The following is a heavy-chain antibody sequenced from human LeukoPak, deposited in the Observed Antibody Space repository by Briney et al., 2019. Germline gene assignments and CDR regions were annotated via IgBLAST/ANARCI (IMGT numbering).Heavy chain of an antibody. CDR1: GYTFTGYY. CDR3: ARFYYDILTGYYTLDY. V-gene: IGHV1-2*02. Sequence: ASVKVSCKASGYTFTGYYMHWVRQAPGQGLEWMGWINPNSGGTNYAQKLQGRVTMTRDTSISTAYMELSRLRSDDTAVYYCARFYYDILTGYYTLDYWGQGTLVTVSS. J-gene: IGHJ4*02. D-gene: IGHD3-9*01. CDR2: INPNSGGT.